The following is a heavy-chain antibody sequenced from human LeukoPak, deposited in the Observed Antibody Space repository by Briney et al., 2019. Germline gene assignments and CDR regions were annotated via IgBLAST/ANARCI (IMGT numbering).Heavy chain of an antibody. CDR3: ARLMSGSYSGGHAFDI. Sequence: GGSLRLSCAASGSTFDDYGMSWVRQAPGKGLEWVSGINWNGGSTGYADSVKGRFTISRDNAKNSLYLQMNSLRAEDTALYHCARLMSGSYSGGHAFDIWGQGTMVTVSS. D-gene: IGHD1-26*01. J-gene: IGHJ3*02. CDR2: INWNGGST. V-gene: IGHV3-20*01. CDR1: GSTFDDYG.